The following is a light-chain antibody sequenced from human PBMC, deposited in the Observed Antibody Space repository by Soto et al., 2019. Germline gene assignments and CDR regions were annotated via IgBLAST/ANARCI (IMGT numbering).Light chain of an antibody. V-gene: IGKV1-5*01. CDR3: QQYNSYSTST. J-gene: IGKJ1*01. Sequence: DIQMTQSPSTLSASVGDRVTITCRASQSINVYLAWYQQKTGKAPKVLIWNAYTLESGVPSRFSGSGSGTEFALTISSLQPDDFATYYCQQYNSYSTSTFGQGTKVDIK. CDR2: NAY. CDR1: QSINVY.